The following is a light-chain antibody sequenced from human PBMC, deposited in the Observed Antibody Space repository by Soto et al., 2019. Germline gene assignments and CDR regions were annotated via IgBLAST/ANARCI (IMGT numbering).Light chain of an antibody. Sequence: EIVLTQSPGTLSLSPGERANLSCRDSQTISGSFFASYQQKPGQAPRLLIHGASSRATGIPDRFSGSKSGTDFTLSISRLEPEDFAVYYCQQYGNSPRTFGQGTKVEMK. CDR2: GAS. CDR1: QTISGSF. J-gene: IGKJ1*01. CDR3: QQYGNSPRT. V-gene: IGKV3-20*01.